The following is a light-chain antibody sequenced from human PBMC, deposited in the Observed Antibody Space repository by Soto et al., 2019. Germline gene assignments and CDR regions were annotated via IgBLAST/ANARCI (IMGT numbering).Light chain of an antibody. J-gene: IGKJ5*01. CDR3: QQLNTFPVT. V-gene: IGKV1-9*01. CDR2: AAS. CDR1: QDISSY. Sequence: DIQLTQSPSFLSTSVGDRVIITCRASQDISSYLAWYQQKPGKAPTLLIYAASTLQSGVPARSSGSGSGTEFTLTINSLQPEDFAAYYCQQLNTFPVTIGQGTRLDI.